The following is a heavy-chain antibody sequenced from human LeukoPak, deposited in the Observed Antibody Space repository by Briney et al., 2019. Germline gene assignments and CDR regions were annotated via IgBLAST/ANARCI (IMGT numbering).Heavy chain of an antibody. CDR1: GFTFSSYW. Sequence: GGSLRLSCAASGFTFSSYWMTWVRQAPGKGLEWVANIKQDGSEKYYVDSVKGRFTISRDNAKNSLYLQMNSQRAEDTAVYYCARDRRCSSTSCYYFDYWGQGTLVTVSS. V-gene: IGHV3-7*01. J-gene: IGHJ4*02. D-gene: IGHD2-2*01. CDR3: ARDRRCSSTSCYYFDY. CDR2: IKQDGSEK.